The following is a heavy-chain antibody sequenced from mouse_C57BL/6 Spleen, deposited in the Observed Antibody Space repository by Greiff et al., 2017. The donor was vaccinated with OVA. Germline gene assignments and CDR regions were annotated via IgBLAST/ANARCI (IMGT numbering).Heavy chain of an antibody. J-gene: IGHJ2*01. V-gene: IGHV1-82*01. Sequence: VQLQQSGPELVKPGASVKISCKASGYAFSSSWMNWVKQRPGKGLEWIGRIYPGDGDTNYNGKFKGKATLTADKSSSTAYMQLSSLTSEDSAVVFCARGEDYFDYWGQGTTLTVSS. CDR2: IYPGDGDT. CDR1: GYAFSSSW. CDR3: ARGEDYFDY.